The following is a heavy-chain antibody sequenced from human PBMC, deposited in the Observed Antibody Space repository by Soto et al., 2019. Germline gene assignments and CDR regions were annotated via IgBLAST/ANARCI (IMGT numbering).Heavy chain of an antibody. Sequence: QITLTESGPTLVKPTQTLTLTCSFSGFSFSTSGGGVGWIRQPPGKALEWLALIYWDDDKRYSPSLKSRLTITKDTSKNQVVLTMTNMDPVDTATYHCAQRRDGNNYFDYWGQGTLVTVSS. CDR3: AQRRDGNNYFDY. CDR1: GFSFSTSGGG. V-gene: IGHV2-5*02. CDR2: IYWDDDK. J-gene: IGHJ4*02.